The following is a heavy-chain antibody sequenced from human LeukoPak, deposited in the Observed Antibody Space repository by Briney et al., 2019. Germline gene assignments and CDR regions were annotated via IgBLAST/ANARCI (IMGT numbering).Heavy chain of an antibody. V-gene: IGHV3-21*01. CDR3: ARVRSVGGNPHAFNI. CDR1: GFTFSSYA. CDR2: ISSSSSYI. Sequence: QPGGSLRLSCAASGFTFSSYAMSWVRQAPGKGLEWVSSISSSSSYIYYADSVKGRFTISRDNAKNSLYLQMNSLRAEDTAVYYCARVRSVGGNPHAFNIWGQGTMVTVSS. J-gene: IGHJ3*02. D-gene: IGHD4-23*01.